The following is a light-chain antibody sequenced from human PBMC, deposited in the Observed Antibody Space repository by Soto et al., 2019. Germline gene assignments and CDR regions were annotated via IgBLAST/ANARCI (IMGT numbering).Light chain of an antibody. V-gene: IGKV3-11*01. Sequence: ETVMTQSPATLSVSPGERATLSCRASESVNINLAWYQQKLGQAPRVLIYDASNRATGIPARFSGSGSGTDFTLTISSLEPEDFAVYYCQQRSNWPKTFGQGTKVDIK. J-gene: IGKJ1*01. CDR3: QQRSNWPKT. CDR1: ESVNIN. CDR2: DAS.